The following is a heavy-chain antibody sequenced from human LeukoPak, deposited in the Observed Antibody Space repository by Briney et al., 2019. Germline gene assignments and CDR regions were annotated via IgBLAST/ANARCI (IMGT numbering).Heavy chain of an antibody. CDR3: AKATRRNNAFNI. D-gene: IGHD2/OR15-2a*01. V-gene: IGHV3-9*01. Sequence: PGGSLRLSRAASGFTFDDYAMHWVRQVPGKGLEWVSGITWNSGSIGYADSVKGRFTISRDNAKDSLYLQMNGLRAEDTALYYCAKATRRNNAFNIWGQGTMVTVSS. CDR1: GFTFDDYA. J-gene: IGHJ3*02. CDR2: ITWNSGSI.